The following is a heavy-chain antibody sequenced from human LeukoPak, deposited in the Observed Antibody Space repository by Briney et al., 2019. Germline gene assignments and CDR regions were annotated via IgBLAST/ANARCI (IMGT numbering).Heavy chain of an antibody. J-gene: IGHJ4*02. CDR1: GFTFDDYS. D-gene: IGHD3-10*01. CDR3: ARGWYYGSGADY. Sequence: GGSLRLSCAASGFTFDDYSMHWVRQPPGKGLEWVSGISWNSGSIGYADSVKGRFTISRDNAKNPLYLQMNSLRAEDTALYYCARGWYYGSGADYWGQGTLVTVSS. V-gene: IGHV3-9*01. CDR2: ISWNSGSI.